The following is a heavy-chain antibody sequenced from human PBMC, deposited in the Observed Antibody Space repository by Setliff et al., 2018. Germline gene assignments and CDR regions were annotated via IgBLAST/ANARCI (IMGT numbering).Heavy chain of an antibody. CDR2: VYSSGNT. Sequence: SETLSLTCTVSGGSISSGDVYWSWIRQPAGKGLEWIGRVYSSGNTNYNPSLESRVTISVDTSKNQFSLKLNSVTAADTAVHYCARAYCSGVTCYEGTFDIWGQGTVVTVSS. D-gene: IGHD2-15*01. CDR1: GGSISSGDVY. CDR3: ARAYCSGVTCYEGTFDI. V-gene: IGHV4-61*02. J-gene: IGHJ3*02.